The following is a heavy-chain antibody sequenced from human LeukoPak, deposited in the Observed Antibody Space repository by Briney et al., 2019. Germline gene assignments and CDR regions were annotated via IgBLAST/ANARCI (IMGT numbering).Heavy chain of an antibody. J-gene: IGHJ4*02. CDR2: YYTSEST. CDR3: ARDGDYYDSSGSFDS. D-gene: IGHD3-22*01. V-gene: IGHV4-4*07. Sequence: PSEALSLTCTVSGDSISNYYWSWIRQSAGKGLEWIGRYYTSESTDYNPSLKSRVTMSVDTSKNQFFLKLSSVTAADTAVYYCARDGDYYDSSGSFDSWGQGTLVTVSS. CDR1: GDSISNYY.